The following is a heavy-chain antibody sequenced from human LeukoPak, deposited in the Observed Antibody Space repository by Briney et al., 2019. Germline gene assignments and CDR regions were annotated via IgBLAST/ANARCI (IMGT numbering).Heavy chain of an antibody. V-gene: IGHV3-48*01. Sequence: GGSLRLSCAASGFTFSSYSMKWVRQAPGKGLGWVSYISSSSNSIYYADSVKGRFTISRDNAKNSLYLQMNSLRAEDTAVYYCARSYSSDYWGQGTLVTVSS. CDR1: GFTFSSYS. D-gene: IGHD2-21*01. CDR3: ARSYSSDY. J-gene: IGHJ4*02. CDR2: ISSSSNSI.